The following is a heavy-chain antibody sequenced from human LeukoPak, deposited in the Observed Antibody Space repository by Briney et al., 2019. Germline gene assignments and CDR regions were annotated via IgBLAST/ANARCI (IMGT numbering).Heavy chain of an antibody. CDR1: GYTFTGYY. CDR2: INPNSGGT. CDR3: ARDKPAEAALDF. J-gene: IGHJ4*02. V-gene: IGHV1-2*02. Sequence: ASVKVSCKASGYTFTGYYIHWVRQAPGQGLEWMGWINPNSGGTNYAQKFQGRVTMTRDRSINTAYMDLRSLTYDDTAVYYCARDKPAEAALDFWGQGTLFTVSS.